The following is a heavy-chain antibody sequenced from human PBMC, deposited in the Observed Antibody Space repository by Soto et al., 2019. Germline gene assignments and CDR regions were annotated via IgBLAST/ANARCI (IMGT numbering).Heavy chain of an antibody. V-gene: IGHV4-39*01. Sequence: QLQLQESGPGLVKPSETLSLTCTVSGDSITSNYHWGWIRQPPGKGLEWIGSIYHSGNTYHNPSPRGRVTISVDRSKNHWSLNLRSVTAADTAVYYCARHRGPTGPNYWGQGTLVTVSS. D-gene: IGHD3-10*01. CDR1: GDSITSNYH. J-gene: IGHJ4*02. CDR3: ARHRGPTGPNY. CDR2: IYHSGNT.